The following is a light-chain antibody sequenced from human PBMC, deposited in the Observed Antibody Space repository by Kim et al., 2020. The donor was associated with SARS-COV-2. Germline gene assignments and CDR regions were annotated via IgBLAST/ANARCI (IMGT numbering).Light chain of an antibody. CDR1: QSVTSSY. CDR3: QKYGTSLWT. Sequence: EIVLTQSPGTLSLSPGERATLSCRASQSVTSSYLAWYQQKPGQPPRLLIYGASNRATGIPDRFSGSGSGTDFTLTISRLESEDLAVYYCQKYGTSLWTFGHRTTV. J-gene: IGKJ1*01. CDR2: GAS. V-gene: IGKV3-20*01.